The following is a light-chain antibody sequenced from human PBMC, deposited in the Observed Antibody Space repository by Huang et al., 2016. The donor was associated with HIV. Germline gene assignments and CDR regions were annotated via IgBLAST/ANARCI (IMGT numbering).Light chain of an antibody. V-gene: IGKV3-11*01. CDR1: QRLSRY. CDR3: QQRSNWGGA. CDR2: DGS. Sequence: IILTQSPATLSLSPGERASLSCRASQRLSRYVAWYQHKPGQAPRLLIYDGSNRASGIPARFSGSGSGTDFTLTISSLEPEDFAVYYCQQRSNWGGAFGPGTKVEI. J-gene: IGKJ3*01.